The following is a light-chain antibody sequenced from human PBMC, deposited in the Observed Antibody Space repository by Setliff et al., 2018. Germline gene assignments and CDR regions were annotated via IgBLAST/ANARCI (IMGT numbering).Light chain of an antibody. CDR1: GGLVGGYNY. J-gene: IGLJ2*01. CDR3: LSYTSKTTHAL. V-gene: IGLV2-8*01. Sequence: QSVLAQPPSASGSPGQSVTISCTGTGGLVGGYNYVSWYQQHPGKAPRLIIYEVSKRPSGVSDRFSGSKSGNTASLTISGLQAEDEADYYCLSYTSKTTHALFGGGTKVTVL. CDR2: EVS.